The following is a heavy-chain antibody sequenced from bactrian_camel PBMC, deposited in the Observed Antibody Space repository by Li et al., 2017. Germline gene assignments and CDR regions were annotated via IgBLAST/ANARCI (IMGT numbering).Heavy chain of an antibody. CDR1: GATDNLGC. D-gene: IGHD1*01. CDR2: IGSGGDTT. Sequence: HVQLVESGGGAVQVGGSLKLSCSISGATDNLGCVAWFRQVPGKGLEWVSTIGSGGDTTYYADSVKGRFTVSRDDAKNTLYLHMNSLKPEDSAMYYCAADSRSQLCTSVYNVPYYSYSGQGTQVTVS. J-gene: IGHJ4*01. CDR3: AADSRSQLCTSVYNVPYYSY. V-gene: IGHV3S1*01.